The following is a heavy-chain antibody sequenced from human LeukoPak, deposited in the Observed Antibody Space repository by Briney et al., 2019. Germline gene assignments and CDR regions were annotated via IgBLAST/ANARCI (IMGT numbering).Heavy chain of an antibody. J-gene: IGHJ6*04. CDR2: ISDSSDTI. Sequence: GGSLRLSCAASGFTFSTYSMNWVRQAPGKGLEWISYISDSSDTIYYADSVKGRSTISRDNAKNSLYLQMNSLRAEDTAVYYCAELGITMIGGVWGKGTTVTISS. D-gene: IGHD3-10*02. CDR1: GFTFSTYS. V-gene: IGHV3-48*04. CDR3: AELGITMIGGV.